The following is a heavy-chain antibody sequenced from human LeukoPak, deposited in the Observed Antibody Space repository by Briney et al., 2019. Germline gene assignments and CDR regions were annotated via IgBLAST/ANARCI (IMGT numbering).Heavy chain of an antibody. CDR3: TRENRPFCPFAY. CDR2: ISHSGTT. V-gene: IGHV4-4*02. CDR1: GGSIDITNY. D-gene: IGHD2/OR15-2a*01. J-gene: IGHJ4*02. Sequence: SETLSLTCGVSGGSIDITNYWSWVRQAPGKGLEWIGEISHSGTTNYNQSLRSRVTMFLDRANNQFSLSLTSVTAADSAVYYCTRENRPFCPFAYWGQGVLVTVSS.